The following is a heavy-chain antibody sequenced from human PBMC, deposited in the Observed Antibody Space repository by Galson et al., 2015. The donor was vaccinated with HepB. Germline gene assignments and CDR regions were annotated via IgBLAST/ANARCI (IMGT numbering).Heavy chain of an antibody. CDR3: VRDPPLGTPFDH. CDR1: GFTFSSYN. D-gene: IGHD7-27*01. CDR2: ISTTSSYT. Sequence: SLRLSCAASGFTFSSYNMHWVRQAPGKGLEWVASISTTSSYTYYADSLKGRFTISRDNAKNSLYLQMNSLRAEDTAVYYCVRDPPLGTPFDHWGQGTLVTVSS. J-gene: IGHJ4*02. V-gene: IGHV3-21*01.